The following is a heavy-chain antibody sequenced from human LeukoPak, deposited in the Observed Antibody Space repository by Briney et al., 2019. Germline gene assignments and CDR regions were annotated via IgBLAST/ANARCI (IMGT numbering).Heavy chain of an antibody. CDR1: GSTSSSYA. V-gene: IGHV1-69*04. D-gene: IGHD2-15*01. CDR3: ASTGGLVVVAAMDP. Sequence: GSSVKVSCKASGSTSSSYAISWVRQAPGQGLEWMGRIIPIFGIANYAQKFQGRVTITADKSTSTAYMELSSLRSEDTAVYYCASTGGLVVVAAMDPWGQGTLVTVSS. J-gene: IGHJ5*02. CDR2: IIPIFGIA.